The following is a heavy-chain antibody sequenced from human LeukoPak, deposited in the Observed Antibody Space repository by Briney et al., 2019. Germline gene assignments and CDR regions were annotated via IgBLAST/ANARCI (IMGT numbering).Heavy chain of an antibody. V-gene: IGHV3-9*01. CDR3: ACIAMDYGMDV. CDR2: ISWNSGSI. CDR1: GFTFDDYA. Sequence: PGGSLRLSCAASGFTFDDYAMHWVRQAPGKGLEWVSGISWNSGSIGYADSVKGRFTISRDNAKNSLYLQMNSLRAEDTALYYCACIAMDYGMDVWGQGTTVTVSS. D-gene: IGHD6-19*01. J-gene: IGHJ6*02.